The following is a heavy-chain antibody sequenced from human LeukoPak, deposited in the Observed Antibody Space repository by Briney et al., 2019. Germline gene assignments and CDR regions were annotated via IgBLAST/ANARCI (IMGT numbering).Heavy chain of an antibody. V-gene: IGHV4-59*12. CDR1: GGSFSGYY. Sequence: PSETLSLTCAVYGGSFSGYYWSWIRQPPGKGLEWIGYIYQSGSTNYNPSVKSRVTTSVDTSKNQFSLKLSSVTAADTAVYYCARDDSIVGGDWFDPWGQRTLVTVSS. D-gene: IGHD1-26*01. CDR2: IYQSGST. J-gene: IGHJ5*02. CDR3: ARDDSIVGGDWFDP.